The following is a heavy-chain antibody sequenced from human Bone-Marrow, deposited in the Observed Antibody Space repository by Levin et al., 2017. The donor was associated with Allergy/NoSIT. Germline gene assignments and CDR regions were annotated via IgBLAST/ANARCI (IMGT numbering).Heavy chain of an antibody. CDR1: GYTFTSHH. CDR3: ARSEYKNFPFEL. J-gene: IGHJ4*02. Sequence: GESLKISCKASGYTFTSHHLQWARQAPGQGLEWMGYIDPNSGGAKYSPKFQGRLFLTRDTSIATAYMELSDLRFDATALYFCARSEYKNFPFELWGQGTLVTVSS. CDR2: IDPNSGGA. V-gene: IGHV1-2*02. D-gene: IGHD2/OR15-2a*01.